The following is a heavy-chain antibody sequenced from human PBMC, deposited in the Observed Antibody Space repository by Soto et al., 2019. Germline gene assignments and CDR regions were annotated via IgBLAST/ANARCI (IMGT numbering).Heavy chain of an antibody. CDR1: GYSISSGYY. J-gene: IGHJ3*01. V-gene: IGHV4-38-2*01. CDR3: ASTADYYDSSGYYPPA. Sequence: SETLSLTCAVSGYSISSGYYRGWIRQPPGKGLEWIGSIYHSGSTYYNPSLKSRVTISVDTSKNQFSLKLSSVTAADTAVYYCASTADYYDSSGYYPPAWGQGTMVTVSS. D-gene: IGHD3-22*01. CDR2: IYHSGST.